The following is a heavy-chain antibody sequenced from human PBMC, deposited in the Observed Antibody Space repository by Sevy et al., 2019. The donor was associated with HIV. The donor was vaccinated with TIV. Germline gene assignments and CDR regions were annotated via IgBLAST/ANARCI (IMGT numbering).Heavy chain of an antibody. J-gene: IGHJ4*02. CDR2: IKQDESEK. D-gene: IGHD5-12*01. V-gene: IGHV3-7*01. CDR3: AREVGGYNWRPYYFDS. CDR1: GFTFTNYW. Sequence: ESLKISCAASGFTFTNYWMSWVRQTPGKGLEWVATIKQDESEKYYVDSVKGRFAISRDNGKNSVSLQMNGPRAEDTALYYCAREVGGYNWRPYYFDSWGQGTLVTVSS.